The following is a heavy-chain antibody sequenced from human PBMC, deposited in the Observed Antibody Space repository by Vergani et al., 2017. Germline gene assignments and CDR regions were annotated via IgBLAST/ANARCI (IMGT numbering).Heavy chain of an antibody. V-gene: IGHV1-8*01. CDR3: ARKDIVVVPAAHKVGFDP. CDR2: MNPNSGNT. J-gene: IGHJ5*02. D-gene: IGHD2-2*01. CDR1: GYTFTSYD. Sequence: QVQLVQSGAEVKKPGASVKVSCKASGYTFTSYDINWVRQATGQGLEWMGWMNPNSGNTGYAQKFQGRVTMTRNTSISTAYMELSSLRSEVTAVYYCARKDIVVVPAAHKVGFDPWGQGTLVTVSS.